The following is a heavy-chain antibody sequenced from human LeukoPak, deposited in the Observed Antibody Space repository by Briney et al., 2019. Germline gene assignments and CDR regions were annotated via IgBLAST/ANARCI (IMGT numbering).Heavy chain of an antibody. Sequence: GGSLRLSCAASGFTFSSYGVSWVRQAPGKGLEWVSGISGSGHRTYYADSVKGRFTISRDNSKNSLYLQMNSLSAEDTALYYCAKNLGSGWYFPFDYWGQGTLVTVSS. D-gene: IGHD6-19*01. CDR2: ISGSGHRT. CDR1: GFTFSSYG. CDR3: AKNLGSGWYFPFDY. J-gene: IGHJ4*02. V-gene: IGHV3-23*01.